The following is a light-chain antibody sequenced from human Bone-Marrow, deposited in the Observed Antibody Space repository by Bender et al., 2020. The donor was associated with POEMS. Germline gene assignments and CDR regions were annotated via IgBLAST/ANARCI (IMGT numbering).Light chain of an antibody. J-gene: IGLJ2*01. V-gene: IGLV2-14*01. CDR2: TVS. CDR1: SSDVGGYNY. Sequence: QSALTQPASVSGSPGQSITISCTGTSSDVGGYNYVSWYQQHPGRAPKLLIFTVSNRPSGLSSRFSGSKSGNSASLTISGLQFEDEADYYCCSYAGSYSVVFGGGTKLTVL. CDR3: CSYAGSYSVV.